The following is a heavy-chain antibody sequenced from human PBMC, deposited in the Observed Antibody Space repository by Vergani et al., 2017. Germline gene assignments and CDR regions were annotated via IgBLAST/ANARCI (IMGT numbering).Heavy chain of an antibody. Sequence: QVQLVESGGGLVKPGGSLRLSCAASGFTFSDYYMSWIRQAPGKGLEWVSYISSSSSYTNYADSVKGRFIISRDNAKNSLYLQMNSLRAEDTAVYYCAREFYCSSTSCYDWYFDLWGRGTLVTVSS. CDR2: ISSSSSYT. V-gene: IGHV3-11*05. CDR3: AREFYCSSTSCYDWYFDL. CDR1: GFTFSDYY. J-gene: IGHJ2*01. D-gene: IGHD2-2*01.